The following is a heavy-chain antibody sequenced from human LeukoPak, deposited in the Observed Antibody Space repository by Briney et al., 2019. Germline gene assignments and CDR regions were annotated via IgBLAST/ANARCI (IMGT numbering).Heavy chain of an antibody. CDR3: AKVDSGWYRNWFDP. D-gene: IGHD6-19*01. CDR1: GFTFSSYA. CDR2: ISGSGGST. J-gene: IGHJ5*02. V-gene: IGHV3-23*01. Sequence: PGGSLRLSCAASGFTFSSYAMSRVRQAPGKGLEWVSAISGSGGSTYYADSVKGRFTISRDNSKNTLYLQMNSLRAEDTAVYYCAKVDSGWYRNWFDPWGQGTLVTVSS.